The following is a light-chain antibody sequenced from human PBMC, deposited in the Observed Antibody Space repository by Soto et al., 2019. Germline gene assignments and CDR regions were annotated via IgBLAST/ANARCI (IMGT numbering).Light chain of an antibody. CDR1: RDISNS. CDR3: QQTSAFPRT. J-gene: IGKJ1*01. CDR2: GAS. V-gene: IGKV1-12*01. Sequence: DIQMTQSPSSVSVSVGDRLTITCRASRDISNSLAWYQQTPGKAPKLLLRGASSLHRGVPSRFSGGGAGTDFTLTISSLQPEDFATYYCQQTSAFPRTFGQGTKVDVK.